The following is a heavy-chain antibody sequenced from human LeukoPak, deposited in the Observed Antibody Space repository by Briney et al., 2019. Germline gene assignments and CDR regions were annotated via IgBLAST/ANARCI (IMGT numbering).Heavy chain of an antibody. Sequence: PGGSLRLSCAASGLTFSNAWMSWVRQAPGKGLEWVSSISSSSSYIYYADSVKGRFTISRDNAKNSLYLQMNSLRAEDTAVYYCARVLAGDYWGQGTLVTVSS. V-gene: IGHV3-21*01. CDR2: ISSSSSYI. CDR1: GLTFSNAW. J-gene: IGHJ4*02. CDR3: ARVLAGDY. D-gene: IGHD3-10*01.